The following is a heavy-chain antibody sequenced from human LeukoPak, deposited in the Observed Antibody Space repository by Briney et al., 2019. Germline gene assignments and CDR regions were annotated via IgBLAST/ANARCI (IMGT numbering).Heavy chain of an antibody. CDR3: AREWAIAALDY. V-gene: IGHV3-48*01. CDR1: GFTFSSYS. CDR2: ISSSSSTI. Sequence: PGGSLRLSCAASGFTFSSYSMNWVRQAPGKGLEWVSYISSSSSTIYYADSVRGRFTISRDNAKNSLYLQMNSLRAEDTAVYYCAREWAIAALDYWGQGTLVTVSS. D-gene: IGHD6-25*01. J-gene: IGHJ4*02.